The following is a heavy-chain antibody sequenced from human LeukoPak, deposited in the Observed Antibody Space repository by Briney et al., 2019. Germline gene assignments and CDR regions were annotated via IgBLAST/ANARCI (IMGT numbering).Heavy chain of an antibody. CDR1: GFTFSSYA. CDR3: AAPDDSSGPTADY. V-gene: IGHV3-30*04. CDR2: ISYDGSNK. J-gene: IGHJ4*02. D-gene: IGHD3-22*01. Sequence: GGSLRLSCAASGFTFSSYAMHWVRQAPGKGLEWVAVISYDGSNKYYADSVKGLFTISRDNSKNTLYLQMNSLRAEDTAVYYCAAPDDSSGPTADYWGQGTLVTVSS.